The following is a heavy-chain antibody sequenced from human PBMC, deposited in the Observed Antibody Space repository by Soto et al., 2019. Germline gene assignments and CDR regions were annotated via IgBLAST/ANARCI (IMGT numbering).Heavy chain of an antibody. CDR2: MNPNSGNT. J-gene: IGHJ6*03. V-gene: IGHV1-8*01. CDR1: GYTFTSYD. CDR3: ARGETGDIVLLYYYYMDV. D-gene: IGHD2-8*01. Sequence: VSVKVSCKASGYTFTSYDINWVRQATGQGLEWMGWMNPNSGNTGYAQKFQGRVTMTRNTSIRTAYMELSSLRSEDTAVYYCARGETGDIVLLYYYYMDVWGKGTTVTVSS.